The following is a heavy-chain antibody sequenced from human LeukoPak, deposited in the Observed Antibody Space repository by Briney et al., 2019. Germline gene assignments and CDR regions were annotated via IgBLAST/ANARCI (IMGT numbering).Heavy chain of an antibody. Sequence: PGGSLRLSCAASGFTFSSYAMSWVRQAPGKGLEWVSAISGSGGSTYYADSVKGRFTISRDNSKNTLYLQMNSLRAEDTAVYYCAKFPETSFDWLLARNFDYWGQGTLVTVSS. D-gene: IGHD3-9*01. J-gene: IGHJ4*02. CDR1: GFTFSSYA. CDR2: ISGSGGST. V-gene: IGHV3-23*01. CDR3: AKFPETSFDWLLARNFDY.